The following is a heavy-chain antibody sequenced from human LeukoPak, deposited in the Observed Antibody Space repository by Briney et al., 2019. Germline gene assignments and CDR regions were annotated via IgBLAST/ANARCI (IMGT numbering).Heavy chain of an antibody. D-gene: IGHD2-15*01. Sequence: RGSLRLSCAAPGFTFSTYWMSWVRQAPGKGLEWVANINQDGSDRYYVDSVKGRFNISRDNANNSLYLQMNSLRAEDTAVYYCARPRYCSSGNCYSDYWGQGALVTVSS. CDR3: ARPRYCSSGNCYSDY. V-gene: IGHV3-7*01. CDR2: INQDGSDR. CDR1: GFTFSTYW. J-gene: IGHJ4*02.